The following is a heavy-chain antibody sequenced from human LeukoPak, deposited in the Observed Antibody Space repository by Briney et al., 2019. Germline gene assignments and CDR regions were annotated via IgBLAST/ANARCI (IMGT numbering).Heavy chain of an antibody. Sequence: SETLSLTCTFSGGSISSSTYYWGWLRQPPGKGLEWMGSLYYSGSTYYNPSLKSRVTISVDTSRNQFSLNLTSVTAADTAVYYCARRSRFLYYFDYWGQGTLVTVSS. CDR2: LYYSGST. V-gene: IGHV4-39*01. CDR1: GGSISSSTYY. D-gene: IGHD3-3*01. J-gene: IGHJ4*02. CDR3: ARRSRFLYYFDY.